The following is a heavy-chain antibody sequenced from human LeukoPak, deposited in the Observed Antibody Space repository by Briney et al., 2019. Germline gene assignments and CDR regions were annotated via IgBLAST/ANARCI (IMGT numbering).Heavy chain of an antibody. CDR1: GFRFSTYS. CDR3: ARDLVERNYYVYMDA. D-gene: IGHD1-1*01. J-gene: IGHJ6*03. V-gene: IGHV3-21*01. Sequence: GGSLRLSCTASGFRFSTYSMNWVRQAPGKGLEWVSYISSGSDYMYYADSLQGRFTISRDNARNSLYLQINSLRVDDTAVYFCARDLVERNYYVYMDAWGKGTTVIVSS. CDR2: ISSGSDYM.